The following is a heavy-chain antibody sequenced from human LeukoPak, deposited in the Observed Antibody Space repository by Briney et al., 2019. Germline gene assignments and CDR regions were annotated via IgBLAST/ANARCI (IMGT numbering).Heavy chain of an antibody. CDR1: GYTFTSSD. D-gene: IGHD3-22*01. J-gene: IGHJ3*02. V-gene: IGHV1-8*03. CDR3: ARAPSGSFDI. CDR2: LNPNSGNT. Sequence: ASVRVSCKASGYTFTSSDIHWVRQAPGQGLEWMGWLNPNSGNTGYAQKFQGRVTFTRESSTSTAYMEVTRLRSEDTAVYYCARAPSGSFDIWGQGTMVTVSS.